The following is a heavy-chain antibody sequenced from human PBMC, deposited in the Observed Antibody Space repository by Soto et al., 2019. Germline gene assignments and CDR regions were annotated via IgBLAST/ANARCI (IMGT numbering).Heavy chain of an antibody. J-gene: IGHJ4*02. V-gene: IGHV4-30-2*01. Sequence: QLQLQESGSGLVKPSQTLSLTCAVSGGSISSGGYSWSWIRQPPGKGLEWIGYIYHSGSTSYNPSLKCRVTISLDRAKKQFSLKLSSVTAAETAVYYCARGMTTVTTLDYWGQGTLVTVSS. D-gene: IGHD4-17*01. CDR3: ARGMTTVTTLDY. CDR2: IYHSGST. CDR1: GGSISSGGYS.